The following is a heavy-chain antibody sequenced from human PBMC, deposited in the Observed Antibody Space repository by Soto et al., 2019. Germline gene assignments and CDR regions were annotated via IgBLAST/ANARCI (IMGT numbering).Heavy chain of an antibody. CDR3: ARGGHYYYYYMDV. CDR2: TRNSGGA. D-gene: IGHD3-3*01. J-gene: IGHJ6*03. V-gene: IGHV4-4*02. CDR1: SGSVFSSNW. Sequence: SETLSLTCAVSSGSVFSSNWWSWVRLPPGKGLEWIGDTRNSGGANYNPSLKSRVTISVDTSNNQFSLKLNSVAAADTAVYYCARGGHYYYYYMDVWGTGATVTVSS.